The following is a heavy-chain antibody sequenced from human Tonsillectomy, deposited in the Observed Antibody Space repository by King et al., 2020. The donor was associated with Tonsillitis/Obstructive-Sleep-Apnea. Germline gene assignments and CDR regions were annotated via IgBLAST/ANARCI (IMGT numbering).Heavy chain of an antibody. CDR1: GFTFSDYY. CDR3: ARDSAPFFGIPNWFDP. Sequence: QLVQSGGGLVKPGGSLRLSCAASGFTFSDYYMSWIRQAPGKGLEWVSYISSSGSTIYYTDSVKGRFTISRDNAKNSLYLQMNSLRAEDTAVYYCARDSAPFFGIPNWFDPWGQGTLVTVSS. D-gene: IGHD3-3*01. V-gene: IGHV3-11*01. CDR2: ISSSGSTI. J-gene: IGHJ5*02.